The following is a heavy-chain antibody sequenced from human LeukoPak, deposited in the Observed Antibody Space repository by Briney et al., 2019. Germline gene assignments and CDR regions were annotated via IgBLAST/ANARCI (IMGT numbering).Heavy chain of an antibody. D-gene: IGHD2-2*02. Sequence: KTGGSLRLSCAASGFTFSKAWMTWVRQAPGKGLEWVGRIKSKADGGTTDYAAPVKGRFTISRDDSNNILYLQMNSLKTEDTAVCYCSTKELSYPDYYGMDVWGQGTTVTVSS. V-gene: IGHV3-15*01. CDR2: IKSKADGGTT. CDR1: GFTFSKAW. J-gene: IGHJ6*02. CDR3: STKELSYPDYYGMDV.